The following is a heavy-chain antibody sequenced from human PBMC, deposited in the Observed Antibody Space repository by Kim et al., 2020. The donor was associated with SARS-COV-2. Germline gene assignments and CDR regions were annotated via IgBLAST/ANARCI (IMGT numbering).Heavy chain of an antibody. D-gene: IGHD2-2*01. J-gene: IGHJ5*02. Sequence: ASVKVSCKASGYTFTSYGISWVRQAPGQGLEWMGWISAYNGNTNYAQKLQGRVTMTTDTSTSTAYMELRSLRSDDTAVYYCARDRRNSCYCSSTSCSEEGWFDPWGQGTLVTVSS. V-gene: IGHV1-18*04. CDR2: ISAYNGNT. CDR1: GYTFTSYG. CDR3: ARDRRNSCYCSSTSCSEEGWFDP.